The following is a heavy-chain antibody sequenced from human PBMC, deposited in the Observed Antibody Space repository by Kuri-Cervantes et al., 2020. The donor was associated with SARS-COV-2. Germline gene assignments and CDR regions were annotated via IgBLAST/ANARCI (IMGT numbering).Heavy chain of an antibody. CDR1: GYSISSGYY. J-gene: IGHJ6*03. D-gene: IGHD6-25*01. V-gene: IGHV4-38-2*02. CDR3: ARVVQWRLLSDDYYYMDV. CDR2: IYHSGST. Sequence: SEILSLTCTVSGYSISSGYYWGWIRQPPGKGLEWIGSIYHSGSTYYNPSLKSRVTISVDTSKNQFSLKLSSVTAADTAVYYCARVVQWRLLSDDYYYMDVWGKGTTVTVSS.